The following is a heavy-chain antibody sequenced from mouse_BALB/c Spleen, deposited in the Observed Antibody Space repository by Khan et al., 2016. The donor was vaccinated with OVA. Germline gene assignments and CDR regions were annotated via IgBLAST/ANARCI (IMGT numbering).Heavy chain of an antibody. V-gene: IGHV3-2*02. CDR1: GYSITSDYA. J-gene: IGHJ3*01. Sequence: EVQLQESGPGLVKPSQSLSLTCTVTGYSITSDYAWNWIRQFPGNKLEWMGYISYSGSTTYNPSLKSRISITRDTSKNQFFLQLNSVTTEDPATYYCARWFTYWGQGTLVTVSA. CDR2: ISYSGST. CDR3: ARWFTY.